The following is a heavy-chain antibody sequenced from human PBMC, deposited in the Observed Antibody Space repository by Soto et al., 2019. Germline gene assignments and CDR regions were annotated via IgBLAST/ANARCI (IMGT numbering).Heavy chain of an antibody. CDR3: AXALGYCGGGXXXVXGTXDVFDI. CDR2: VWFDGSKS. J-gene: IGHJ3*02. CDR1: GFTFSSYG. V-gene: IGHV3-33*03. Sequence: QVQLVESGGGVVQPGRSLRLTCAASGFTFSSYGIHWVRQAPGKGLEWVAVVWFDGSKSYYVDSVKGRFTVSKDNAENTVYLQMNSLRAEDTAVYYCAXALGYCGGGXXXVXGTXDVFDIWGQGTIVTVSS. D-gene: IGHD2-15*01.